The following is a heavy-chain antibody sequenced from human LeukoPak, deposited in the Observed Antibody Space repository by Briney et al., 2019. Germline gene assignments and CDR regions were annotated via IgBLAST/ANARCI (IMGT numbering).Heavy chain of an antibody. Sequence: SETLSLTCTVSGGSISSYYWSWIRQPPGKGLEWIGYIYYSGSTNYNPSLKSRVTISVDTSKNQFSLKLSSVTAADTAVYYCARTEQLLNYYYYGMDVWGQGTTVTVSS. CDR2: IYYSGST. CDR3: ARTEQLLNYYYYGMDV. D-gene: IGHD6-6*01. CDR1: GGSISSYY. J-gene: IGHJ6*02. V-gene: IGHV4-59*08.